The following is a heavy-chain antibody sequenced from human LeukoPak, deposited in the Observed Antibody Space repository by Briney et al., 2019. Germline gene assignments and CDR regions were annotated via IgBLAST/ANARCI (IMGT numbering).Heavy chain of an antibody. Sequence: PGGSLRLSCEASGFSVSSNYMSWVRQAPGKGLEWVSVFYASGSTYYTDSVKGRFTISRDISKNSLHLQMNSLRPEDTAVYYCAAKGNGYTGIYVFAHWGQGTLVTVSS. J-gene: IGHJ4*02. V-gene: IGHV3-66*01. CDR2: FYASGST. CDR3: AAKGNGYTGIYVFAH. D-gene: IGHD5-12*01. CDR1: GFSVSSNY.